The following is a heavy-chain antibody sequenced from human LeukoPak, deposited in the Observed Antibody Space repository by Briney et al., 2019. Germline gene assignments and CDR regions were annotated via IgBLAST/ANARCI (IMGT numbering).Heavy chain of an antibody. V-gene: IGHV1-18*01. D-gene: IGHD2-2*03. CDR2: ISAYNGNT. CDR3: ARDYGYCSSTSCRPTNWFDP. CDR1: GYTFIGYG. Sequence: ASVKVSCKASGYTFIGYGISWVRQAPGQGLEWMGWISAYNGNTNYAQKLQGRVTMTTDTSTSTAYMELRSLRSDDTAVYYCARDYGYCSSTSCRPTNWFDPWGQGTLVTVSS. J-gene: IGHJ5*02.